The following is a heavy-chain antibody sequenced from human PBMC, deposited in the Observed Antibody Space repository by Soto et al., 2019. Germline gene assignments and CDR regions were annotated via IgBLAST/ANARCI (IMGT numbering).Heavy chain of an antibody. CDR3: ARDLRIVGATSWDY. Sequence: ASVKVSCKASGYTFTTYAIHWVRQAPGQGLEWMGWISAYNGNTNYAQKLQGRVTMTTDTSTSTAYMELRSLRSDDTAVYYCARDLRIVGATSWDYWGQGTLVTVSS. CDR1: GYTFTTYA. J-gene: IGHJ4*02. V-gene: IGHV1-18*01. CDR2: ISAYNGNT. D-gene: IGHD1-26*01.